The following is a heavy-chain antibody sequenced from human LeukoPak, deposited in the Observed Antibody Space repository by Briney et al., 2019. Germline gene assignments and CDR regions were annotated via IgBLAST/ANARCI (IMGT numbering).Heavy chain of an antibody. V-gene: IGHV3-23*01. CDR3: ARGTVTTLGYFDY. D-gene: IGHD4-17*01. Sequence: GGSLRLSCAASGFTFSSYGMSWVRQAPGKGLEWVSAISGSGGSTYYADSVKGRFTISRDNSKNTLYLQMNSLRAEDTAVYYCARGTVTTLGYFDYWGQGTLVTVSS. CDR1: GFTFSSYG. CDR2: ISGSGGST. J-gene: IGHJ4*02.